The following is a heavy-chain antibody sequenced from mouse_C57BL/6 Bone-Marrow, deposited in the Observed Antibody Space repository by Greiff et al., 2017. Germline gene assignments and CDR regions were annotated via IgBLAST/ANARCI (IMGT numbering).Heavy chain of an antibody. Sequence: QVQLQQPGAELVKPGASVKLSCKASGYTFTSYWMHWVKQRPGQGLEWIGMIHPNSGSTNYNEKFKSKATLTVDKSSSTAYMQLSSLTSEDSAVYYCARGGYYYGSSRYYYAMDYWGQGTSVTVSS. J-gene: IGHJ4*01. V-gene: IGHV1-64*01. CDR1: GYTFTSYW. D-gene: IGHD1-1*01. CDR2: IHPNSGST. CDR3: ARGGYYYGSSRYYYAMDY.